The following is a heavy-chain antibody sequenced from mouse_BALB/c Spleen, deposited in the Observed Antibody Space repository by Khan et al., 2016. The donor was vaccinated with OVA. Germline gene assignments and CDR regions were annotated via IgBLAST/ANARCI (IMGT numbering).Heavy chain of an antibody. J-gene: IGHJ3*01. CDR1: GYAFTNYL. D-gene: IGHD3-2*02. V-gene: IGHV1-54*01. CDR2: INPGSGGT. Sequence: QVQLKQSGAELVRPGTSVKVSCKASGYAFTNYLIEWVKQRPGQGLEWIGVINPGSGGTNYNEKFKDQATLTADNSSSTAYMQLSSLTSDDSAVYCCSRSGYGFGAYWGPGTLVTVSA. CDR3: SRSGYGFGAY.